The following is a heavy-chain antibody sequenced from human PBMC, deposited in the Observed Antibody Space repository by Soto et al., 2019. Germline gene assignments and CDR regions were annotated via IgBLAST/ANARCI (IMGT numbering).Heavy chain of an antibody. CDR3: TKEVYGMGYYYYGMDV. CDR1: GFIFGDFA. D-gene: IGHD2-8*01. CDR2: ITWNSASI. V-gene: IGHV3-9*01. J-gene: IGHJ6*02. Sequence: EVQLVESGGGLVQPGRSLRLSCVASGFIFGDFAMHWVRQAPGKGLEWVSSITWNSASIAYADSVKGRFTISRDNAKNSLYLQMNNLRPEDAALYYCTKEVYGMGYYYYGMDVWGQGTTVIFSS.